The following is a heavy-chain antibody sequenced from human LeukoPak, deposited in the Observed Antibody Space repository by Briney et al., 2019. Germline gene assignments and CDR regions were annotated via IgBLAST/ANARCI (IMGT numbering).Heavy chain of an antibody. CDR1: GFTFTNYA. J-gene: IGHJ4*02. CDR3: AKENWVYNWKYDSSGSGINY. CDR2: ISGGGGST. Sequence: GGSLRLSCAASGFTFTNYAMSRVRQAPGKGLEWVSTISGGGGSTYSADSVMGRFTISRDNSKTTLYLQMNSLRAEDTAVYYCAKENWVYNWKYDSSGSGINYWGQGTRVTVSS. V-gene: IGHV3-23*01. D-gene: IGHD3-22*01.